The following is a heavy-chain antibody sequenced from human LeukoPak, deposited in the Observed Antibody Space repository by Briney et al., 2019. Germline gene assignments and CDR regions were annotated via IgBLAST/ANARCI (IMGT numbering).Heavy chain of an antibody. CDR3: AKGPKYDFWSGTRDYYFDY. CDR2: ISGSGGST. CDR1: GFTFSSYA. V-gene: IGHV3-23*01. Sequence: GSLRLSCAASGFTFSSYAMSWVRQAPGKGLEWVSAISGSGGSTYYADSVKGRLTISRDNSRNTLYLQINSLRAEDTAVYYCAKGPKYDFWSGTRDYYFDYWGQGTLVTVPS. J-gene: IGHJ4*02. D-gene: IGHD3-3*01.